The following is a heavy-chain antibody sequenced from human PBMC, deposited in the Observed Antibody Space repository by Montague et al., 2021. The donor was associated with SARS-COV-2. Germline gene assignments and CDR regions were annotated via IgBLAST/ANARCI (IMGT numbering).Heavy chain of an antibody. Sequence: SETLSLTCTVSGGSVSSSPYYWGWIRQPAGRGLEWVGSISYSGRTYFXPSLKSRLTISVDSSENQFSLRLSSVTAADTAVYYCASSYYYGSGTYVYNYYMDVWGKGTTVTVSS. CDR2: ISYSGRT. CDR3: ASSYYYGSGTYVYNYYMDV. J-gene: IGHJ6*03. V-gene: IGHV4-39*01. D-gene: IGHD3-10*01. CDR1: GGSVSSSPYY.